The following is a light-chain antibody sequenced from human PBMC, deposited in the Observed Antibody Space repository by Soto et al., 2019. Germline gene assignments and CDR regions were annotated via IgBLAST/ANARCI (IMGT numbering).Light chain of an antibody. J-gene: IGKJ1*01. CDR1: QSISSNN. CDR3: HHYANSLWT. Sequence: EIVLTQSPGTLSLSPGERATLSCWASQSISSNNLDWYQQKPGQAPRLLIYAASRRAAGIPDRFSGSGSGTDFTLTISRLEAEDFAVYYCHHYANSLWTFGQGTKVEIK. V-gene: IGKV3-20*01. CDR2: AAS.